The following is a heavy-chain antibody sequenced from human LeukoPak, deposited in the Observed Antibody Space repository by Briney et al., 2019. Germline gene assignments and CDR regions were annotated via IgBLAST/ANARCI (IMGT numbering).Heavy chain of an antibody. D-gene: IGHD1-26*01. CDR3: ARDEWGDAFDI. Sequence: KPGGSLRLSCAASGFTFSSYSMNWVRQAPGKGLEWVSSISSSSSYIHSADSVRGRFTIFRDNAKDSLFLQMNSLRAEDTAVYYCARDEWGDAFDIWGQGTMVTVFS. V-gene: IGHV3-21*01. J-gene: IGHJ3*02. CDR2: ISSSSSYI. CDR1: GFTFSSYS.